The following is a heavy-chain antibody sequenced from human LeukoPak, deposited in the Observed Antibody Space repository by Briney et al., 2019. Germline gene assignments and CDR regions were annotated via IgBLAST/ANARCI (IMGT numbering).Heavy chain of an antibody. CDR2: ISYDGSNK. CDR1: GFTFSSYG. J-gene: IGHJ6*02. Sequence: GGSLRLSCAASGFTFSSYGMHWVRQAPGKGLEWVAVISYDGSNKYYADSVKGRFTISRDNSKNTLYLQMNSLRAEDTAVYYCAKDPTTVTRAYYYYYYAVDVWGQGTTVTVSS. V-gene: IGHV3-30*18. CDR3: AKDPTTVTRAYYYYYYAVDV. D-gene: IGHD4-17*01.